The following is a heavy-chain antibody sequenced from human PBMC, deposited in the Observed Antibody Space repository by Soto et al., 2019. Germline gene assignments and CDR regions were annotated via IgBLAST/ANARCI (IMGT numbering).Heavy chain of an antibody. J-gene: IGHJ4*02. CDR1: GGTFSSYA. D-gene: IGHD6-19*01. CDR2: IIPIFGTA. CDR3: ARRTRWGYSSGFAGATVDY. Sequence: ASVGVSCKXSGGTFSSYAISWVRQAPGQGLEWMGGIIPIFGTANYAQKFQGRVAITADESTSTAYMELSSLGSEDTAVYYCARRTRWGYSSGFAGATVDYWGQGTLVTVSS. V-gene: IGHV1-69*13.